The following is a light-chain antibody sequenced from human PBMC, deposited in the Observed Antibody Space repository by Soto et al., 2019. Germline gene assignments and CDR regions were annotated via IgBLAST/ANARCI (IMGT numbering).Light chain of an antibody. CDR1: QSVRSH. V-gene: IGKV3-11*01. J-gene: IGKJ1*01. Sequence: IVLTQSPATLGLSPGETATLSCRASQSVRSHLAWYQQRPGQPPRLLIYDASYRATGVPLRFSGSGSGTDFTLTISSLLAADVAVYYCQQYYSTLTWTFGQGTKVDIK. CDR2: DAS. CDR3: QQYYSTLTWT.